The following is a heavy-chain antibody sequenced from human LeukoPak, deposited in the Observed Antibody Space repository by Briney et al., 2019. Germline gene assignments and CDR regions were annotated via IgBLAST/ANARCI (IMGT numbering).Heavy chain of an antibody. CDR3: AGDSYQDYYGRFDP. CDR2: IWDDGNNK. J-gene: IGHJ5*02. CDR1: GFSFSNHG. Sequence: GGSLRLSCAASGFSFSNHGMHWVRQALGKRLEWVAVIWDDGNNKRYANSVNGRFTISRDNSENTLYLQMNGLTAEDTAMYYCAGDSYQDYYGRFDPWGQGTLVIVSS. D-gene: IGHD3-10*01. V-gene: IGHV3-33*01.